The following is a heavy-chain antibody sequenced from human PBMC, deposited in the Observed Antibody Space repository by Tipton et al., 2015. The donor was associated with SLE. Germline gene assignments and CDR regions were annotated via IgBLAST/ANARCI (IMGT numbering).Heavy chain of an antibody. CDR1: GGSISSYY. D-gene: IGHD1-7*01. CDR3: ARIPGSTRAFDI. J-gene: IGHJ3*02. V-gene: IGHV4-59*01. Sequence: LRLSCTVSGGSISSYYWSWIRQPPGKGLEWIGYIYYSGNTNYNPPLKSRVTISVDTSKNQFSLKLSSVTAADTAVYYCARIPGSTRAFDIWGQGTMVTVSS. CDR2: IYYSGNT.